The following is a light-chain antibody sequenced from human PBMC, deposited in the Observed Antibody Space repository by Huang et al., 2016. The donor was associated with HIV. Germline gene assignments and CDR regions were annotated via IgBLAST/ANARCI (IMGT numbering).Light chain of an antibody. Sequence: EIVMTQSPATLSVSPGERATLSCRASQSVSSNLAWYQQKPGQTPRLLFYGASTRATGIPARFSGSGSGTEFTLTISSLQSEDFVVYYCQHYNNWPPWTFGQGTKVEIK. CDR3: QHYNNWPPWT. CDR2: GAS. CDR1: QSVSSN. J-gene: IGKJ1*01. V-gene: IGKV3-15*01.